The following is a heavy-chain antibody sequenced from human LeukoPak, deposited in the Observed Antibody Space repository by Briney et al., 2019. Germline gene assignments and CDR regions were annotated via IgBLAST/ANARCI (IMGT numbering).Heavy chain of an antibody. V-gene: IGHV3-30*04. D-gene: IGHD2-15*01. J-gene: IGHJ5*02. Sequence: GGSLRLSCAASGFTFSSYAMHWVLQAPGKGLEWLAVISYDGSNKYYADSVKGRFTISRDNSKNTLYLQMNNLRAEDTAVYYCARGIVVVVTATSNWFDPWGQGTLVTVSS. CDR3: ARGIVVVVTATSNWFDP. CDR1: GFTFSSYA. CDR2: ISYDGSNK.